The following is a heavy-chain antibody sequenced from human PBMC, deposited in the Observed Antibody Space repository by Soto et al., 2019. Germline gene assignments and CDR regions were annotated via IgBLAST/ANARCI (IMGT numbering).Heavy chain of an antibody. CDR3: ARERAIAATGLFYY. Sequence: GGSLRLSCAASGFTFTGYEMNWVRQAPGKGLEWVAVTSYDGKNKDYADSVKGRFTISRDNSKKTLFLQMNSLRPEDTAVYYCARERAIAATGLFYYWGQGTLVTVSS. CDR2: TSYDGKNK. V-gene: IGHV3-30*04. CDR1: GFTFTGYE. J-gene: IGHJ4*02. D-gene: IGHD6-13*01.